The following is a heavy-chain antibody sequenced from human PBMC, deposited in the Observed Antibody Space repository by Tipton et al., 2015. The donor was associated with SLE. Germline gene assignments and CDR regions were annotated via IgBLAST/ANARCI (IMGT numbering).Heavy chain of an antibody. V-gene: IGHV4-34*01. Sequence: TLSLTCAVYGGSFSGYYWSWIRQPPGKGLEWIGEINHSGSTNYNPSLKSRVTISVDTSKNQFSLKLSSVTAADTAVYYCARGLEVVVAATPEMPFDYWGQGTLVTVSS. CDR2: INHSGST. J-gene: IGHJ4*02. CDR3: ARGLEVVVAATPEMPFDY. CDR1: GGSFSGYY. D-gene: IGHD2-15*01.